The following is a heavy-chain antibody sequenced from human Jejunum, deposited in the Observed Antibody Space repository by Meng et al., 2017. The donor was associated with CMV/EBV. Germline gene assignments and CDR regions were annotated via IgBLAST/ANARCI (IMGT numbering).Heavy chain of an antibody. D-gene: IGHD2-8*02. CDR1: FF. V-gene: IGHV4-39*01. Sequence: FFWAWIRQTPGKGLEWIGSLSYSGSGTFFDSGSTYYNPSLGGRVTMSVDTSNNQFSLDLRSVTAADTAVYYCARHSDRLVVNAFDYWGQGILVTVSS. CDR3: ARHSDRLVVNAFDY. CDR2: LSYSGSGTFFDSGST. J-gene: IGHJ4*02.